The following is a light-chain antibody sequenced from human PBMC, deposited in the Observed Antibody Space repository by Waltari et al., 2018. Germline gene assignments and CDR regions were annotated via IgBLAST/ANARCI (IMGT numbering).Light chain of an antibody. Sequence: EIVLTQSPGALSLSPGESVTLSCRASQRVDRNYLAWYQQKPCQAPRLVIYGSLSRATGVPDRFSGSGSGTDFTLTINRLEPEDFGVYYCQQYSSSPLTFGPGTTVDIK. V-gene: IGKV3-20*01. CDR1: QRVDRNY. CDR2: GSL. CDR3: QQYSSSPLT. J-gene: IGKJ3*01.